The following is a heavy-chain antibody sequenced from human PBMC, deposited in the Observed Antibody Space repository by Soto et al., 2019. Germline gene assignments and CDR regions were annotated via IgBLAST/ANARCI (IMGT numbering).Heavy chain of an antibody. J-gene: IGHJ4*02. CDR2: ISGYNDNT. CDR1: GYNLTSYG. CDR3: TRDRKYSNYWAEDCGHYFDY. V-gene: IGHV1-18*04. D-gene: IGHD2-15*01. Sequence: GASVKVSCKGFGYNLTSYGIGWVRQAPGRGIEWMGWISGYNDNTDYAQTFQDRVTLTTDTSTTTAYLELRSLRSDDTAVYFCTRDRKYSNYWAEDCGHYFDYWGQGSPVTVTS.